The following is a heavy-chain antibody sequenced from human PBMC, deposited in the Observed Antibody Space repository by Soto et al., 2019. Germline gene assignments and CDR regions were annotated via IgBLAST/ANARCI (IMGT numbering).Heavy chain of an antibody. J-gene: IGHJ5*01. V-gene: IGHV4-30-4*01. Sequence: SETLSLTCTVSGDSISSPDYYWSWIRQAPGKGLELIGYVYYRGSIYYTPSFESRVTISVDTSKNQFSLKLNSVTAADSAMYFCARVTFTPNWFDSWGQGILVTVS. CDR2: VYYRGSI. D-gene: IGHD3-3*02. CDR3: ARVTFTPNWFDS. CDR1: GDSISSPDYY.